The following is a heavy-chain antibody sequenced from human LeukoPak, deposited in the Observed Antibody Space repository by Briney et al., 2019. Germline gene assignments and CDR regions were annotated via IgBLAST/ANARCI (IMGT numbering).Heavy chain of an antibody. CDR1: GDSVSSNSAA. CDR3: ARGVGVVVAEGYYYGMDV. J-gene: IGHJ6*02. V-gene: IGHV6-1*01. CDR2: TYYRSKWYN. D-gene: IGHD2-15*01. Sequence: SQTLSLTFAISGDSVSSNSAAWNWLRQSPSRGLEWLGRTYYRSKWYNDYAVSVKSRITINPDTSKNQFSLQLNSVTPEDTAVYYCARGVGVVVAEGYYYGMDVWGQGTTVTVSS.